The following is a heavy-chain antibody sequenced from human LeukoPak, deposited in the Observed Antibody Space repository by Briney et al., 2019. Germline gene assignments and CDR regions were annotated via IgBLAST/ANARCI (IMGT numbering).Heavy chain of an antibody. CDR3: ARDNELLLDY. Sequence: SETLSLTCTVSGGSISSYYWSWIRQPPGKGLEWIGYIYYSGSTNYNPSLKSRVTISVDRSKDQFSLKLSSVTAADTAVYYCARDNELLLDYWGQGTLVTVSS. J-gene: IGHJ4*02. CDR1: GGSISSYY. V-gene: IGHV4-59*01. CDR2: IYYSGST. D-gene: IGHD1-7*01.